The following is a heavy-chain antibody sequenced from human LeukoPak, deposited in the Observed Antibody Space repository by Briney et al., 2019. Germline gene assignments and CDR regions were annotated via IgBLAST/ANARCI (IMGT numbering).Heavy chain of an antibody. CDR2: IIPIFGTA. CDR3: ARSDSSGWYEPSWGVMTEISTLDY. V-gene: IGHV1-69*01. D-gene: IGHD6-19*01. CDR1: GGTFSSYA. J-gene: IGHJ4*02. Sequence: GSSVKVSCKASGGTFSSYAISWVRQAPGQGLEWMGGIIPIFGTANYAQKFQGRVTITADESTSTAYMELSSLRSEDTAVYYCARSDSSGWYEPSWGVMTEISTLDYWGQGTLVTVSS.